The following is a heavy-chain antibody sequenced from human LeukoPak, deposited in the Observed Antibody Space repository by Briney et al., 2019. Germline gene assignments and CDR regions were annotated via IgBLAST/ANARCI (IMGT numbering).Heavy chain of an antibody. CDR2: INPSGGST. V-gene: IGHV1-46*01. D-gene: IGHD6-13*01. CDR1: GYTLTGYY. Sequence: ASVKVPCKASGYTLTGYYMLLVRQAPRPALEWMGMINPSGGSTNYAQKFQGRVTMTRDTSTSTVYMELSSLRSEDTAVYYCARGGANSWFDYGGQGTLLTVSP. J-gene: IGHJ4*01. CDR3: ARGGANSWFDY.